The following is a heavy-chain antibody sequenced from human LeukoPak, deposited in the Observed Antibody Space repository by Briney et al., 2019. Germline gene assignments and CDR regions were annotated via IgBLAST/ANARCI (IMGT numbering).Heavy chain of an antibody. CDR1: GGTFSSYA. CDR3: ARDRDSDTIRLTLDY. V-gene: IGHV1-69*04. CDR2: IIPILGIA. J-gene: IGHJ4*02. Sequence: VASVKVSCKASGGTFSSYAISWVRQAPGQGLEWMGRIIPILGIANYAQKFQGRVTITADKSTSTAYMELSSLRSEDTAVYYCARDRDSDTIRLTLDYWGQGTLVTVSS. D-gene: IGHD5-24*01.